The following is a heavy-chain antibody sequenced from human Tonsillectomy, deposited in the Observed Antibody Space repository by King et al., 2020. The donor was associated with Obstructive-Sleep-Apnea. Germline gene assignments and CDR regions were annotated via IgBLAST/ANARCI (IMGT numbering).Heavy chain of an antibody. CDR1: AYTFTSYD. Sequence: QLVQSGAEVKKPGASVKVSCNASAYTFTSYDINWVRQAPGQGLEWVGCMKRHSGNTGYAQKFQGRLTMTRDTSISTAYMELSSLTSEDAALYFCARGVYLDYWGQGTRVTVSS. CDR2: MKRHSGNT. J-gene: IGHJ4*02. CDR3: ARGVYLDY. V-gene: IGHV1-8*01.